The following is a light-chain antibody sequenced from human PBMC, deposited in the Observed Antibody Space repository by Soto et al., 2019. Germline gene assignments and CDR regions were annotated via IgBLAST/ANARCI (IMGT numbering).Light chain of an antibody. V-gene: IGKV3-15*01. CDR1: LSVSRN. CDR2: GAS. Sequence: IVLTQSPSKMSVFYGEIAPLSSRASLSVSRNLAWYQQKPGQAPRLLIYGASTRATGIPARFSGSGSGTEFTLTISSLQSEDSAVYFCQQYNNWPRTFGQGTKVDI. CDR3: QQYNNWPRT. J-gene: IGKJ1*01.